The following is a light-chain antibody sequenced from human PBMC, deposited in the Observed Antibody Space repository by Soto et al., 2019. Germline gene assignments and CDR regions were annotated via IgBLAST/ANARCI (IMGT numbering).Light chain of an antibody. CDR3: QQRASWVT. CDR2: DAS. V-gene: IGKV3-11*01. J-gene: IGKJ5*01. CDR1: QSVSSY. Sequence: SVLRQSPATLSLSPGERATLSCRASQSVSSYLGWFQQTPGQAPRLLIYDASNRATGIPARFSGSGSETDFTLTISSLEPEDSAVYYCQQRASWVTFGQGTRLEI.